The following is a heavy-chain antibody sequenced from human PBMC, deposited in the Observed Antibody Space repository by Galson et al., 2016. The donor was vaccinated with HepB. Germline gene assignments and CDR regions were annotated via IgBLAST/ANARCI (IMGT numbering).Heavy chain of an antibody. V-gene: IGHV3-33*01. Sequence: SLRLSCAASGFIFSSYGLHWVRQAPGKGLERVAVIWYDGSVKYYADSVKGRFPISRDNSKNTVYLHRNSLRVEDTAVYFCGGSSGRLQNWFDPWGQGTVVTVSS. D-gene: IGHD2-21*01. J-gene: IGHJ5*02. CDR2: IWYDGSVK. CDR3: GGSSGRLQNWFDP. CDR1: GFIFSSYG.